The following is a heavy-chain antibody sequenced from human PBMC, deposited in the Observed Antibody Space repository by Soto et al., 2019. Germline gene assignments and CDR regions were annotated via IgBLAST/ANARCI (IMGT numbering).Heavy chain of an antibody. J-gene: IGHJ5*02. D-gene: IGHD3-3*01. CDR1: GFTVSRNY. V-gene: IGHV3-66*04. CDR2: IYSGGST. CDR3: ARQFGVDGASWFDP. Sequence: EVQLVESGGGLVQPGGSLRLSCAASGFTVSRNYMSWVRQAPGKGLEWVSVIYSGGSTYYADSVKGRFTISRDNSKNTVYLQMNSLRAEDAAVYYCARQFGVDGASWFDPWGQGTRVTVSS.